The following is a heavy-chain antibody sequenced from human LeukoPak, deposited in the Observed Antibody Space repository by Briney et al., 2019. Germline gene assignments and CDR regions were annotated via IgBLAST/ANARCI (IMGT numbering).Heavy chain of an antibody. CDR3: ARRTQDDSSGYYYYYYYMDV. CDR1: GYTFTGYY. D-gene: IGHD3-22*01. CDR2: IHPNSGGT. Sequence: ASVKGSCQASGYTFTGYYMPWVGQAPGQGREWMGWIHPNSGGTNYAQKFQGRVTMTRDTSISTAYMELSRLRSDDTAVYYCARRTQDDSSGYYYYYYYMDVWGKGTTVTVSS. J-gene: IGHJ6*03. V-gene: IGHV1-2*02.